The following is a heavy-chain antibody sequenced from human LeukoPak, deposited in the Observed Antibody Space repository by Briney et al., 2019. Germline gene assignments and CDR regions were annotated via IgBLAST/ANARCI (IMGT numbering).Heavy chain of an antibody. V-gene: IGHV4-39*01. CDR3: ARAGSYGYYWYFDL. Sequence: PSETLSLTCTVSGGSISSTTYYWGWIRQPPGKGLEWIGSGYYTGSTYYNPSLKSRVTISVDTSKNQFSLRLTSVTPEDTAVYYCARAGSYGYYWYFDLWGRGTLVTVSS. CDR1: GGSISSTTYY. D-gene: IGHD3-16*01. CDR2: GYYTGST. J-gene: IGHJ2*01.